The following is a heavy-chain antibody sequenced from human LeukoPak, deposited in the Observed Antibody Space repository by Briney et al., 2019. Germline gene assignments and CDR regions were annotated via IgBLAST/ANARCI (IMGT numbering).Heavy chain of an antibody. V-gene: IGHV1-2*04. CDR2: ISPNSGGT. Sequence: ASVKVSCKASGYTFTGYYMHWVRQAPGQGLEWMGWISPNSGGTNYAQKFQGWVTMTRDTSISTAYMELSRLRSDDTAVYYCARESRRYGSGSYFGYWGQGTLVTVSS. J-gene: IGHJ4*02. D-gene: IGHD3-10*01. CDR3: ARESRRYGSGSYFGY. CDR1: GYTFTGYY.